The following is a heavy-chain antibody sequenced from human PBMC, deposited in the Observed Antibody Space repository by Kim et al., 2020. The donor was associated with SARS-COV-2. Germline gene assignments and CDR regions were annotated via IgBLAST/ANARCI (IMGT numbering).Heavy chain of an antibody. CDR2: IIPILGIA. CDR3: VAARDGYNLDAFDI. J-gene: IGHJ3*02. Sequence: SVKVSCKASGGTFSSYAISWVRQAPGQGLEWMGRIIPILGIANYAQKFQGRVTITADKSTSTAYMELSSLRSEDTAVYYCVAARDGYNLDAFDIWGQGTMVTVSS. CDR1: GGTFSSYA. D-gene: IGHD5-12*01. V-gene: IGHV1-69*04.